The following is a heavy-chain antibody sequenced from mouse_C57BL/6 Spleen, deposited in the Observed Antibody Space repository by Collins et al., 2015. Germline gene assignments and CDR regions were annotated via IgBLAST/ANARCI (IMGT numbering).Heavy chain of an antibody. J-gene: IGHJ4*01. V-gene: IGHV2-6-4*01. Sequence: QVQLKESGPGLVAPSQSLSITCTVSGFSLSRYGVHWVRQPLGKGLEWLGIMWNGGSADYNSALKSRLSISKDNSKSQVFLKMNSLQTDDTAMYYCARRGEEDAMDYWGQGTSVTVSS. CDR1: GFSLSRYG. CDR2: MWNGGSA. CDR3: ARRGEEDAMDY.